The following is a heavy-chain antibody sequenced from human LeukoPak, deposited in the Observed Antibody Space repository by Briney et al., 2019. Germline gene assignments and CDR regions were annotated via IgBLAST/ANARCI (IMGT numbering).Heavy chain of an antibody. V-gene: IGHV4-4*07. CDR2: IYTSGST. CDR3: ARENPLPKSAYDY. CDR1: GGSFSGYY. J-gene: IGHJ4*02. D-gene: IGHD1-26*01. Sequence: PSETLSLTCAVYGGSFSGYYRSWIRQPAGKGLEWIGRIYTSGSTNYNPSLKSRVTISVDTSKNQFSLKLSSVTAADTAVYYCARENPLPKSAYDYWGQGTLVTVSS.